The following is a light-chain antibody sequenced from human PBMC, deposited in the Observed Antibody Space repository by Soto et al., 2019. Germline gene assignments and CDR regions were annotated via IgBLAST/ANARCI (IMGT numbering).Light chain of an antibody. Sequence: QSVLTQPASVSGSPGQSITISCTVTSSDVGDYNYVSWYQQHPGKAPKLMIYEVSNRPSGVSNRFSGSKSGNTASLTISGLQAEDEADYYCSSYTSSSTLFYVFGTGTKLTVL. J-gene: IGLJ1*01. CDR3: SSYTSSSTLFYV. CDR2: EVS. V-gene: IGLV2-14*01. CDR1: SSDVGDYNY.